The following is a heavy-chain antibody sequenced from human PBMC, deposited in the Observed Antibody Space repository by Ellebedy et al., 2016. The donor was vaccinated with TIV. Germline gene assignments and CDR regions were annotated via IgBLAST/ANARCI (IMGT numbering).Heavy chain of an antibody. CDR2: IFSNDEK. Sequence: SGPTLVKPTETLTLTCTVSGFSLSNARMGVSWIRQPPGKALEWLAHIFSNDEKSYSTSLKSRLTISKDTSKSQVVLTMTNMDPVDTATYYCARNMVRGVIGWFDPWGQGTLVTASS. D-gene: IGHD3-10*01. CDR3: ARNMVRGVIGWFDP. CDR1: GFSLSNARMG. J-gene: IGHJ5*02. V-gene: IGHV2-26*01.